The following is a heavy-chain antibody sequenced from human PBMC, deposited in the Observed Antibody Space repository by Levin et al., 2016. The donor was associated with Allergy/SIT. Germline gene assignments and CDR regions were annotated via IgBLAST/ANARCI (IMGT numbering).Heavy chain of an antibody. Sequence: GESLKISCAASGFTFSSYSMNWVRQAPGKGLEWVSYISSSSSTIYYADSVKGRFTISRDNAKNSLYLQMNSLRAEDTAVYYCARDRVEMFGEGKNFDYWGQGTLVTVSS. CDR3: ARDRVEMFGEGKNFDY. J-gene: IGHJ4*02. CDR2: ISSSSSTI. D-gene: IGHD3-10*02. V-gene: IGHV3-48*01. CDR1: GFTFSSYS.